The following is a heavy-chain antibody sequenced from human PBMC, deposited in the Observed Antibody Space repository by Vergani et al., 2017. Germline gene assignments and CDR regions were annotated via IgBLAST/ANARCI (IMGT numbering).Heavy chain of an antibody. CDR2: IYYSGST. CDR1: GGSISSGGYY. CDR3: ARGFSYYYDSSGYPSDAFDI. Sequence: QVQLQESGPGLVKPSQTLSLTCTVSGGSISSGGYYWSWIRQPPGKGLEWIGYIYYSGSTYYNPSLKSRVTISVDTSKNQFSLKLSSVTAADTAVYYCARGFSYYYDSSGYPSDAFDIWGQGTMVTVSS. J-gene: IGHJ3*02. D-gene: IGHD3-22*01. V-gene: IGHV4-31*03.